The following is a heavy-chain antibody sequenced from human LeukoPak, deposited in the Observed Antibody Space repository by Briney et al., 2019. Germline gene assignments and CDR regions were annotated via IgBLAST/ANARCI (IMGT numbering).Heavy chain of an antibody. CDR3: ARASGTTGEVKFDP. CDR2: IYNGGII. J-gene: IGHJ5*02. CDR1: GGSISSFY. D-gene: IGHD3-10*01. V-gene: IGHV4-4*07. Sequence: SETLSLTCSVSGGSISSFYWSWIRESAGKGREWSGRIYNGGIITYNPSLKSRVTMSIDTPNNQFSLRLTFVTAADTAVNYCARASGTTGEVKFDPWGQGTLVTVSS.